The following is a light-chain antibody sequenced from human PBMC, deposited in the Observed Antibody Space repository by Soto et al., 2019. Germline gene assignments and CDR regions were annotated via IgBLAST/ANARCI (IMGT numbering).Light chain of an antibody. CDR3: SSYAGSNNYV. CDR2: EVN. J-gene: IGLJ1*01. CDR1: SSDVGSYNY. Sequence: QSVLTQPPSASGSPGQSVTVSCTGTSSDVGSYNYVSWYQQHPGKAPKLMIYEVNKRPSGVPDRFSGSKSGNTASLTVSGLQAEDEADYYCSSYAGSNNYVFGTGTEVTVL. V-gene: IGLV2-8*01.